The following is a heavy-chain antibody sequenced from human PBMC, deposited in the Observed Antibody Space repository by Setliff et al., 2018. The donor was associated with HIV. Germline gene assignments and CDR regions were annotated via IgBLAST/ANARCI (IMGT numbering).Heavy chain of an antibody. CDR3: ASHNSGWKRADY. Sequence: PGGSLRLSCAASGFTVSGNYLNWVRQAPGKGLEWLSYISSSGSTIYYADSVKGRFTISRDNAKNSLYLQMNSLRAEDTAVYYCASHNSGWKRADYWGQGTLVTVSS. CDR1: GFTVSGNY. CDR2: ISSSGSTI. D-gene: IGHD6-19*01. V-gene: IGHV3-11*04. J-gene: IGHJ4*02.